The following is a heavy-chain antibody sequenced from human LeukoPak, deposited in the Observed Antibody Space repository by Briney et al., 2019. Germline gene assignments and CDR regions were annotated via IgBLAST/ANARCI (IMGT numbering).Heavy chain of an antibody. Sequence: SQTLSLTCTVSGGSISSYYWSWIRQPPGKGLEWIGHIYYSGSTNYNPSLKSRVTIAVDTSKNQFSLKLSSVTAADTAVYYCARSPGYCSSTSCYYYYYMDVWGKGTPVTVSS. CDR1: GGSISSYY. D-gene: IGHD2-2*03. CDR3: ARSPGYCSSTSCYYYYYMDV. V-gene: IGHV4-59*01. J-gene: IGHJ6*03. CDR2: IYYSGST.